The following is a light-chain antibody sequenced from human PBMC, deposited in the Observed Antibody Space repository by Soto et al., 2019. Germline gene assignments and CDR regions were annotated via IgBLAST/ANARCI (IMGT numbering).Light chain of an antibody. V-gene: IGKV1-17*01. Sequence: DIQMTQSPSSLSASVGDRVTITCRASQGIRHDLGWYHQKPGKAPKRLIYSASSLESGVPSRFSGSGSGTEFTLTISSLQSEDFAVYYCQHYNNWPLTFGGGTKVDI. CDR2: SAS. J-gene: IGKJ4*01. CDR1: QGIRHD. CDR3: QHYNNWPLT.